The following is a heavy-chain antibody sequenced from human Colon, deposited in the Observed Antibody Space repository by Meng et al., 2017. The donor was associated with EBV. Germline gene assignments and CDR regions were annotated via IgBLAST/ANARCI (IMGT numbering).Heavy chain of an antibody. CDR3: ASYTSFSGSYYNGIDY. CDR2: IYYSGST. D-gene: IGHD3-10*01. J-gene: IGHJ4*02. V-gene: IGHV4-39*01. CDR1: GGSIRSGPYC. Sequence: QVPLPESGPGLVKPSETLSLPFTVSGGSIRSGPYCWAWIRQPPGKGLEWIGSIYYSGSTYYNPSLKSRVTISVDSSKNQFSLKLTSVTAADTSLYYCASYTSFSGSYYNGIDYWGQGTLVTVSS.